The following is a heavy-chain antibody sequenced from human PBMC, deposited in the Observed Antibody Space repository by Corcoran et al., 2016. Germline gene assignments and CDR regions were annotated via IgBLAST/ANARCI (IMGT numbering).Heavy chain of an antibody. CDR2: ISAYYGST. V-gene: IGHV1-18*01. D-gene: IGHD2-15*01. CDR1: GYTFTSYG. Sequence: QVQLVQSGAEVKKTGASVKVSCKASGYTFTSYGISWVRPAPGQGLEWMGWISAYYGSTNYAHNLQGRVTMTRDTSTITVYMDLSSLTSDDTAVYYCVREAEGATVAYFKYWGQGTLVTVSS. J-gene: IGHJ4*02. CDR3: VREAEGATVAYFKY.